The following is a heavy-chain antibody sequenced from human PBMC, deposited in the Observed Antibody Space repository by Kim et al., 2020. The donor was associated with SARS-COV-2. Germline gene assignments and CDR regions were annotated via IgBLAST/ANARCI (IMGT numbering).Heavy chain of an antibody. J-gene: IGHJ4*02. Sequence: SVKVSCKASGGTFSSYAISWVRQAPGQGLEWMGGIIPIFGTANYAQKFQGRVTITADESTSTAYMELSSLRSEDTAVYYCARERRGYCSGGSCYSPLFDYWGQGTLVTVSS. CDR3: ARERRGYCSGGSCYSPLFDY. CDR1: GGTFSSYA. V-gene: IGHV1-69*13. D-gene: IGHD2-15*01. CDR2: IIPIFGTA.